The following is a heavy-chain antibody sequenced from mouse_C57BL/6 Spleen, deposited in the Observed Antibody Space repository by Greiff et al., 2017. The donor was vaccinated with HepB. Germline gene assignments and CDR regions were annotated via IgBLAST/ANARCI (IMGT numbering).Heavy chain of an antibody. CDR2: IYPSDSET. CDR3: ARELTTLYAMDY. Sequence: QVQLQQPGAELVRPGSSVKLSCKASGYTFTSYWMDWVKQRPGQGLEWIGNIYPSDSETHYNQKFKDKATLTVDKSSSTAYMQLSSLTSEDSAVYYCARELTTLYAMDYWGQGTSVTVSS. V-gene: IGHV1-61*01. CDR1: GYTFTSYW. J-gene: IGHJ4*01. D-gene: IGHD1-1*01.